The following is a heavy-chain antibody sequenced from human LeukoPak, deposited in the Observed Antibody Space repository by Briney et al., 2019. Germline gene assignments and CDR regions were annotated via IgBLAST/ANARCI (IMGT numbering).Heavy chain of an antibody. V-gene: IGHV4-59*01. D-gene: IGHD6-13*01. CDR3: ARVDGSWPSIWFDP. CDR1: GGSFTGYY. Sequence: SETLSLTCAVYGGSFTGYYWSWIRQSPGKGLEWIAYISYNGNTNYSPSLKSRVTISVDTSKNQFSLRLSSVTAADTAVYFCARVDGSWPSIWFDPWGQGTLVTVSS. CDR2: ISYNGNT. J-gene: IGHJ5*01.